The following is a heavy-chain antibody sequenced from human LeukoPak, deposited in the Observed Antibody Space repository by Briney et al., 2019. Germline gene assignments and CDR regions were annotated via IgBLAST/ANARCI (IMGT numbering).Heavy chain of an antibody. CDR2: IYPGDSDT. CDR1: GYSFTSYW. Sequence: GESLKISCKGSGYSFTSYWIGWVRQMPGKGLEWMGIIYPGDSDTRYSPSFQGQVTISADKSISTAYLQWSSLKASDTAMYYCARRAAYYDFWSGYLGYYFDYWGQGTLVTVSS. CDR3: ARRAAYYDFWSGYLGYYFDY. V-gene: IGHV5-51*01. J-gene: IGHJ4*02. D-gene: IGHD3-3*01.